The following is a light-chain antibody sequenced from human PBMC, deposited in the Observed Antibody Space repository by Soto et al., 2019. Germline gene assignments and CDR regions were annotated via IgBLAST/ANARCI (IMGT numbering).Light chain of an antibody. J-gene: IGKJ1*01. Sequence: EIVFTHSPGTLSLSLVERATLSCRASQSVSNNYLAWYQQKPGQAPRLLIYGASNRATGIPDRFSGSGSGTDFTLTISRLETEDFAVYYCQQYGSSGTFGQGTKVDIK. CDR3: QQYGSSGT. CDR2: GAS. V-gene: IGKV3-20*01. CDR1: QSVSNNY.